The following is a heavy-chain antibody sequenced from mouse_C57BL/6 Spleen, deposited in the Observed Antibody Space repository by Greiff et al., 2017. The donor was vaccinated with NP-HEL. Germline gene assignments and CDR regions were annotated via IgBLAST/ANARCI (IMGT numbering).Heavy chain of an antibody. J-gene: IGHJ2*01. CDR3: ARDGYYGGGFFDY. V-gene: IGHV1-61*01. Sequence: QVQLQQPGAELVRPGSSVKLSCKASGYTFTSYWMDWVKQRPGQGLEWIGNIYPSDSETHYNQKFKDKATLTVDKSSSTAYMQRSSLTSEDSAVYYCARDGYYGGGFFDYWGQGTTLTVSS. CDR2: IYPSDSET. CDR1: GYTFTSYW. D-gene: IGHD2-3*01.